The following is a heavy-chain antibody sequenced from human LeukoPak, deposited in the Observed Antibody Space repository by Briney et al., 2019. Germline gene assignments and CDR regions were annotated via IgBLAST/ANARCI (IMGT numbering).Heavy chain of an antibody. Sequence: GGSLRLSCAASGFTFSRYGMNWVRQAPGQGLEWVSSISGSRTDIYYADSVKGRFTISRDNAKNSLYLQMNSLRAEDTAVYYCARDYGSGSPNWFDSWGQGTLVTVSS. CDR3: ARDYGSGSPNWFDS. V-gene: IGHV3-21*01. CDR1: GFTFSRYG. CDR2: ISGSRTDI. D-gene: IGHD3-10*01. J-gene: IGHJ5*01.